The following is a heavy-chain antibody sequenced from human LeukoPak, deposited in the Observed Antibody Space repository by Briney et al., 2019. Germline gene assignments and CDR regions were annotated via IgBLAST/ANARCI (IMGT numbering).Heavy chain of an antibody. D-gene: IGHD6-19*01. CDR3: ARSRAVARYFQH. CDR1: GGSFSGYY. J-gene: IGHJ1*01. CDR2: INHSGST. Sequence: PSETLSLTCAVYGGSFSGYYWSWIRQPPGKGLERIGEINHSGSTNYNPSLKSRVTISVDTSKNQFSLKLSSVTAADTAVYYCARSRAVARYFQHWGQGTLVTVSS. V-gene: IGHV4-34*01.